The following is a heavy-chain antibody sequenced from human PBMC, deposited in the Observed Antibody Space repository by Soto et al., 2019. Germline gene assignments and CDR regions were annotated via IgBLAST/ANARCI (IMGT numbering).Heavy chain of an antibody. CDR2: INPNSGGT. J-gene: IGHJ5*02. D-gene: IGHD6-13*01. CDR3: ARGKPYSSSWYEGDDWFDP. CDR1: GYTFTGYY. Sequence: ASVKVSCKASGYTFTGYYMHWVRQAPGQGLEWMGWINPNSGGTNYAQKFQGWVTMTRDTSISTAYMELSRLRSDDTAVYYCARGKPYSSSWYEGDDWFDPWGQGTLDTVSS. V-gene: IGHV1-2*04.